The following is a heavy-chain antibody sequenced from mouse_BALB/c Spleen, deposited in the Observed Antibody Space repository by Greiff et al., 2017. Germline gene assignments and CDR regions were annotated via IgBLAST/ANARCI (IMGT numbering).Heavy chain of an antibody. CDR1: GYTFTSYW. J-gene: IGHJ1*01. Sequence: QVQLQQTGAELVRPGASVKLSCKASGYTFTSYWINWVKQRPGQGLEWIGNIYPSDSYTNYNQKFKDKATLTVDKSSSTAYMQLSSPTSEDSAVYYCTRLYDGYYGYFDVWGAGTTVTVSS. CDR3: TRLYDGYYGYFDV. D-gene: IGHD2-3*01. CDR2: IYPSDSYT. V-gene: IGHV1-69*02.